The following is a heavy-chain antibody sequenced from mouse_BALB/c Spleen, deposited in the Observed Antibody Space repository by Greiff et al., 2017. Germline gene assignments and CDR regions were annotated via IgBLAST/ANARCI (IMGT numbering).Heavy chain of an antibody. V-gene: IGHV14-3*02. CDR2: IDPANGNT. CDR1: GFNIKDTY. J-gene: IGHJ3*01. CDR3: ARSDGKGHSWFAY. Sequence: VQLQQSGAELVKPGASVKLSCTASGFNIKDTYMHWVKQRPEQGLEWIGRIDPANGNTKYDPKFQGKATITADTSSNTAYLQLSSLTSEDTAVYDCARSDGKGHSWFAYWGQGTLVTVSA. D-gene: IGHD3-1*01.